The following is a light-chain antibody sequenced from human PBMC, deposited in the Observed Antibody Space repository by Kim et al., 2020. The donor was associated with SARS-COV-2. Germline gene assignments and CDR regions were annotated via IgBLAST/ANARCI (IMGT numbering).Light chain of an antibody. Sequence: SPGATATLSCRASQSVSSNLAWYQQKPGQAPRLLIYGASTRATGIPARFSGSGSGTEFTLTISSLQSEDFALYYCQQFNNWPTWTFGQGTKVDIK. CDR1: QSVSSN. CDR2: GAS. J-gene: IGKJ1*01. CDR3: QQFNNWPTWT. V-gene: IGKV3-15*01.